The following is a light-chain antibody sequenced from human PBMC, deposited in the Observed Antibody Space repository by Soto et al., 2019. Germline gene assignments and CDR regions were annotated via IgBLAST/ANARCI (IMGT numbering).Light chain of an antibody. CDR1: QSISSW. V-gene: IGKV1-5*03. CDR2: KAS. J-gene: IGKJ1*01. Sequence: DISMTQSPSTLSASVGDRVTITCRASQSISSWLAWYQQKPGKAPKLLIYKASTLKSGVPSRFSGSGSGTDFTLTIRSLQPEDFATYYCIQDFNYPWTVGQGTKVDNK. CDR3: IQDFNYPWT.